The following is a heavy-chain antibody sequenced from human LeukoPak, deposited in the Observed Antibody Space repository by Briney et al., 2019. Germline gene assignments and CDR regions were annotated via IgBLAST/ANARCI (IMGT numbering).Heavy chain of an antibody. CDR2: INPNSGGT. CDR3: ARVKGRYSNCGSHKYFQH. V-gene: IGHV1-2*02. Sequence: ASVQVSCKASGYTFTGYYMHWVRQAPGKGLEWMGWINPNSGGTNYAQKFQGRVTMTRDTSISSAYMELSRLRSDDTAVYYCARVKGRYSNCGSHKYFQHWGRGTLVTVSS. D-gene: IGHD4-11*01. CDR1: GYTFTGYY. J-gene: IGHJ1*01.